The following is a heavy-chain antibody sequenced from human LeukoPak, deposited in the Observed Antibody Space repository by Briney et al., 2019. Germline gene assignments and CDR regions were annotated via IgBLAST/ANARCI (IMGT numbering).Heavy chain of an antibody. CDR2: ISSNGGST. CDR1: GFTFSSYA. CDR3: VEGIVVVITAIYYFDY. D-gene: IGHD3-22*01. Sequence: GGSERLSCAASGFTFSSYAVHWVRHARGKGLVYVSAISSNGGSTYYADSVKGRFTIYRDNSKNTLYLQMSSLRAEDTAVYYCVEGIVVVITAIYYFDYWGQGTLVTVSS. J-gene: IGHJ4*02. V-gene: IGHV3-64D*09.